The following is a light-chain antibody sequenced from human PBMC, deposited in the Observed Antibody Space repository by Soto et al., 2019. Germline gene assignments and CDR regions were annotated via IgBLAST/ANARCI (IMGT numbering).Light chain of an antibody. Sequence: QSALTQPASVSGSPGQSITISCTGTSIDVGSYNLVSWYQQHPGKAPKLMICEVSKRPSGVSNRFSDSKSGNTASLTISGLQAEDEADYYCCSYAGSSTVFGTGTKVTVL. CDR2: EVS. CDR1: SIDVGSYNL. V-gene: IGLV2-23*02. CDR3: CSYAGSSTV. J-gene: IGLJ1*01.